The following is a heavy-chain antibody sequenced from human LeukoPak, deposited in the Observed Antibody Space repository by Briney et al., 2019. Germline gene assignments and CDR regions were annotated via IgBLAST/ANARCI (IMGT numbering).Heavy chain of an antibody. Sequence: ASAKVSCKASGYTFTSYDINWVRQATGQGLEWMGWMNPNSGNTGYAQKFQGRVTMTRNTSISIAYMEVSSLRSEDTAVYYCARGTRGDILTGYSLGYWGQGTLVTVSS. D-gene: IGHD3-9*01. CDR2: MNPNSGNT. CDR1: GYTFTSYD. J-gene: IGHJ4*02. V-gene: IGHV1-8*01. CDR3: ARGTRGDILTGYSLGY.